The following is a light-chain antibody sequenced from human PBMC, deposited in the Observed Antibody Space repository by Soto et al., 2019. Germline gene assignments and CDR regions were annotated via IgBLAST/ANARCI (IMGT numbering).Light chain of an antibody. CDR3: LQHGSAPYT. J-gene: IGKJ2*01. CDR2: GAS. CDR1: QSVSSSY. Sequence: EIVLTQSPGTLSLSPGERATLSCRASQSVSSSYLAWYQQKPGQAPRLLIYGASSRATGIPDRFSGSGSGTDFNLSISRLEPEDSAVYHCLQHGSAPYTFGQGTRLEIK. V-gene: IGKV3-20*01.